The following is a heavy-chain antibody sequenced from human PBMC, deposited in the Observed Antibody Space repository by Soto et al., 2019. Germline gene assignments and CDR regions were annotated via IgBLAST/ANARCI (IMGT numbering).Heavy chain of an antibody. CDR1: GFTFRSCG. Sequence: QMQVVESGGGVVQPGRSLTLSCATSGFTFRSCGMHWVRQAPGKGLEWVAVLWYDGTTKYYSDSAQGRVIISRDNSRNTVYVQMTSVIVKEAGVYYWGRELGRTDYRNNDIFDLWGQGTKVTVSS. D-gene: IGHD3-10*01. CDR3: GRELGRTDYRNNDIFDL. J-gene: IGHJ3*01. V-gene: IGHV3-33*01. CDR2: LWYDGTTK.